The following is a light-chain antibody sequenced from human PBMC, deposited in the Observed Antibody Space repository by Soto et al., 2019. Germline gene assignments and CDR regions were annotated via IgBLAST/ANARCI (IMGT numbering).Light chain of an antibody. Sequence: SYELTQPPSVSVSPGQTASITCSGDKLGDKYGCWYQQKPGQSPVLVIYQDNKRHSGIPERFSGSNAGNTATLTISGTQAMDEADYYCQAWDSVTAWVFGGGTQLNVL. CDR2: QDN. CDR1: KLGDKY. J-gene: IGLJ7*01. CDR3: QAWDSVTAWV. V-gene: IGLV3-1*01.